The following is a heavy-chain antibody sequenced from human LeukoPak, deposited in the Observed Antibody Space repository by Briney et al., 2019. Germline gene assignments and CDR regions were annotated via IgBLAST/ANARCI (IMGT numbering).Heavy chain of an antibody. Sequence: SETLSLTCTVSGASVSSFYWNWIRQPPGKGLEWIGSMYYSGTTNYDPSFKSRVTMSVDTSKNQFSLRLSSVTAADTAVYYCARASAAYYYYGMDVWGQGTTVTVSS. V-gene: IGHV4-59*02. CDR1: GASVSSFY. CDR3: ARASAAYYYYGMDV. D-gene: IGHD6-13*01. J-gene: IGHJ6*02. CDR2: MYYSGTT.